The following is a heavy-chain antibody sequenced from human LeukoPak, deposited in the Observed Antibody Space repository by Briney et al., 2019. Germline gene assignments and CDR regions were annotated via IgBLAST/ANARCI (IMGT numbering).Heavy chain of an antibody. CDR2: INPNSGGT. D-gene: IGHD3-10*01. CDR3: GLLWFGELYGYGMDV. CDR1: GYTFTGYY. Sequence: GAPVKVSCKASGYTFTGYYMHWVRQAPGQGLEWMGWINPNSGGTNYAQKFQGRVSMTRDTSISTAYMELSRLRSDDTAVYYCGLLWFGELYGYGMDVWGQGTTVTVSS. V-gene: IGHV1-2*02. J-gene: IGHJ6*02.